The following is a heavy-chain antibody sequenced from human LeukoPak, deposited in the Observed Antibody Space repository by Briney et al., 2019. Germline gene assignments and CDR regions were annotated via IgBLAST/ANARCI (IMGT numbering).Heavy chain of an antibody. D-gene: IGHD6-19*01. J-gene: IGHJ4*02. Sequence: ASVKVSCKASGYTFTSYGISWVRQAPGQGLEWMGWISAYNGNTNYAQKLQGRVTMTTDTSTSTAYMELRSLRSDDTAIYFCATMFRSGWSLDYWGQGTLVTVSS. CDR3: ATMFRSGWSLDY. CDR2: ISAYNGNT. V-gene: IGHV1-18*01. CDR1: GYTFTSYG.